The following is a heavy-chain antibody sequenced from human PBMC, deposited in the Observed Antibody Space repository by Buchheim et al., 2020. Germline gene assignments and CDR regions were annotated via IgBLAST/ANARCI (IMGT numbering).Heavy chain of an antibody. Sequence: QVQLQESGPGVVKPSGTLSLTCAVSGGYVRSSNWWSWVRQPPGKGLEWIGEIDHSGKTNIHPALKSRVTLSVDNSKNHFSLNLISVTAADTAIYYCTRIPNIWGPGT. D-gene: IGHD2-21*01. CDR3: TRIPNI. V-gene: IGHV4-4*02. CDR1: GGYVRSSNW. J-gene: IGHJ3*02. CDR2: IDHSGKT.